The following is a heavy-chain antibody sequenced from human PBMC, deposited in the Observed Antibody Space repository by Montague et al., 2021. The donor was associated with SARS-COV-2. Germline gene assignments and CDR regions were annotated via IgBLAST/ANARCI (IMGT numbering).Heavy chain of an antibody. Sequence: PLRLSCAASGFTFRSYWMHWVRQVPGRGLVWVSRIRPDGTSTYYAASVKGRFIISRDNAKNTLSLEMTNLRVDDTANYLCARPLWFGDSDYYFEPWGQGTLVSVSS. CDR3: ARPLWFGDSDYYFEP. V-gene: IGHV3-74*01. D-gene: IGHD2-21*01. J-gene: IGHJ4*01. CDR1: GFTFRSYW. CDR2: IRPDGTST.